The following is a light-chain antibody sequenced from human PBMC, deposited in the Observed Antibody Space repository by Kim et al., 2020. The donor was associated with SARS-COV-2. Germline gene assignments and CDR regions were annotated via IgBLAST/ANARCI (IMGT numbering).Light chain of an antibody. CDR1: SNNVGNQG. V-gene: IGLV10-54*01. Sequence: QAGLTQPPSVSKGLRQTATLTCTGNSNNVGNQGAAWLQQHQGHPPKLLSYRNNNRPSGISERLSASRSGSTASLNITGLQPEDEADYYCSAWDSGLSAWVFGGGTKLTVL. CDR3: SAWDSGLSAWV. CDR2: RNN. J-gene: IGLJ3*02.